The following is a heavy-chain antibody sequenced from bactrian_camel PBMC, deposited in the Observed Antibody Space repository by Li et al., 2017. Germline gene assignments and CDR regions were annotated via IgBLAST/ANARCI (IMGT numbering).Heavy chain of an antibody. J-gene: IGHJ4*01. D-gene: IGHD1*01. Sequence: QVQLVESGGGSVRAGTSLTLTCVTSGYTDDGHCMGWFRQVPGKQREKVALIGSDRATHYSQSVKGRFTISHDNAKNTLYLEMNNLKPEDTAVYHCAVDQRLRGRPGGDCKGRHFGVWGQGTQVTVS. CDR1: GYTDDGHC. CDR3: AVDQRLRGRPGGDCKGRHFGV. CDR2: IGSDRAT. V-gene: IGHV3S55*01.